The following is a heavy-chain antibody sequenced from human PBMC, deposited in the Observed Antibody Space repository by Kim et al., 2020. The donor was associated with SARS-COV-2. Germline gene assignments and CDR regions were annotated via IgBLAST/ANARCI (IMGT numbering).Heavy chain of an antibody. CDR3: ARKGPVVPPFDP. Sequence: ASVKVSCKASGYTFTGYYIHWVRQAPGQGLEWMGWISPYSGGTNYAQKFQGRVTMTRDTSISTAYMELSRLRSDDTAVYYCARKGPVVPPFDPWGQGTLVIVSS. CDR1: GYTFTGYY. CDR2: ISPYSGGT. J-gene: IGHJ5*02. D-gene: IGHD2-2*01. V-gene: IGHV1-2*02.